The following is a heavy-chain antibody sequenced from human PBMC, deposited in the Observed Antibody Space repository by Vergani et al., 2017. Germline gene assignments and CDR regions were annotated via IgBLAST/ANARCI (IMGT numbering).Heavy chain of an antibody. J-gene: IGHJ5*02. CDR2: ISAYNGGS. Sequence: QVQLVQSGAEVKKPGASVKVSCKASGYTFTSYGISWVRQAPGQGLEWMGWISAYNGGSNYAQKFQDRVTMTRDTSITTAYMELSRLRSDDTAVYYCARMGHCITTNCYDHPSWGQGTLVTVSS. CDR1: GYTFTSYG. D-gene: IGHD2-2*01. CDR3: ARMGHCITTNCYDHPS. V-gene: IGHV1-18*01.